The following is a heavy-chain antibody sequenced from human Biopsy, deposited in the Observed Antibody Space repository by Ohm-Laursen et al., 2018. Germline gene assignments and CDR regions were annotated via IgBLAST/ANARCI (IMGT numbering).Heavy chain of an antibody. V-gene: IGHV3-21*01. CDR2: ISETSSHI. Sequence: SLRLSCTASGFIVSSYDMNWVRQAPGKGLEWISYISETSSHIYDADSVRGRFTVARDIAKYALYLQLNSLTVEDKAVYYCARDSSRRAREGGMDVWGQGTTVTVSS. CDR1: GFIVSSYD. J-gene: IGHJ6*02. CDR3: ARDSSRRAREGGMDV. D-gene: IGHD2-2*01.